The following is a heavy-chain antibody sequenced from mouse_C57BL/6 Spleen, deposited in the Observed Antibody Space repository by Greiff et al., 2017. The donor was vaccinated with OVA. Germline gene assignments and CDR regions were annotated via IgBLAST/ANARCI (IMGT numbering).Heavy chain of an antibody. CDR1: GFTFSSYA. J-gene: IGHJ2*01. D-gene: IGHD2-10*02. CDR2: ISAGGSYT. V-gene: IGHV5-4*01. CDR3: ARGGEPSHCCDY. Sequence: EVQLVASGGGLVKPGASLKLSCAASGFTFSSYAMSWVRQTPEQRLEWVATISAGGSYTYYPDNVKGRFTLSRDNAKNNLYLQMSHLKSENTAMYSDARGGEPSHCCDYWGQGTTLTVSS.